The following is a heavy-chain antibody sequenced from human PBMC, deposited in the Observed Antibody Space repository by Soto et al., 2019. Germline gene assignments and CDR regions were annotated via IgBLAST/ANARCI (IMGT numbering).Heavy chain of an antibody. Sequence: GGSLRLSCAASGFTFSNYAMSWVRQAPGKGLEWVSGISKSGTGAYYADSVKGRFTISRDNSKSTLYLQLNSLTGDDTAVYYCVGPDWDYWGQGTLVTVSS. CDR1: GFTFSNYA. D-gene: IGHD3-9*01. J-gene: IGHJ4*02. CDR2: ISKSGTGA. CDR3: VGPDWDY. V-gene: IGHV3-23*01.